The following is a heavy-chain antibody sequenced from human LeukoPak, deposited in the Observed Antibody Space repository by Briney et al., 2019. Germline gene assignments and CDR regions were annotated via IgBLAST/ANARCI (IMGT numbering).Heavy chain of an antibody. CDR2: IRQDGGDK. V-gene: IGHV3-7*01. Sequence: GGSLRLSCAASGFTFSSYAMSWVRQGPGKGLEWVANIRQDGGDKYYVDSVKGRFTISRDNAKNSLFLQMNSLRVEDTAVYYCARCTTGRTFGSLREIKRSREIDYWGQGTLVTVSS. CDR3: ARCTTGRTFGSLREIKRSREIDY. D-gene: IGHD1-1*01. CDR1: GFTFSSYA. J-gene: IGHJ4*02.